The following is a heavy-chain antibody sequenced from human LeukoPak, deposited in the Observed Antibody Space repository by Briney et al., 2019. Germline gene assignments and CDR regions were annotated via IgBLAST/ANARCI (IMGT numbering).Heavy chain of an antibody. Sequence: GGSLSLSWAASGFTFSSYDMHWVRQAPGKGVEWEAVISYDGSNKYYADSVKGRFTISRDNSKNTLYLQMNSLRAEDTAVYYCGREWSGYYSSLAYWGQGTLVTVSS. D-gene: IGHD3-3*01. CDR3: GREWSGYYSSLAY. V-gene: IGHV3-30-3*01. CDR2: ISYDGSNK. J-gene: IGHJ4*02. CDR1: GFTFSSYD.